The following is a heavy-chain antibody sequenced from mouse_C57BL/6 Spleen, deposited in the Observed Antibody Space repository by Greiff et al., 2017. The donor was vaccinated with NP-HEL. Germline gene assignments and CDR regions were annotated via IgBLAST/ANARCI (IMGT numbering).Heavy chain of an antibody. CDR1: GYAFSSYW. J-gene: IGHJ2*01. V-gene: IGHV1-80*01. CDR2: IYPGDGDT. D-gene: IGHD2-3*01. Sequence: VQRVESGAELVKPGASVKISCKASGYAFSSYWMNWVKQRPGKGLEWIGQIYPGDGDTNYNGKFKGKATLTADKSSSTAYMQLSSLTSEDSAVYFCARGGGYYDNYWGQGTTLTVSS. CDR3: ARGGGYYDNY.